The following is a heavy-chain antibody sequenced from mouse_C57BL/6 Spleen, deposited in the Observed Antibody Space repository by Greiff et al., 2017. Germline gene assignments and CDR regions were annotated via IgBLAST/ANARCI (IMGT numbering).Heavy chain of an antibody. Sequence: VQLQQSGAELVRPGASVTLSCKASGYTFTDYEMHWVKQTPVHGLEWIGALDPETGGTAYNQKFKGKAILTADKSSSTAYMELRSLTSEYSAVYYCTRWANWGGFDYWGQGTTLTVSS. CDR2: LDPETGGT. CDR1: GYTFTDYE. V-gene: IGHV1-15*01. CDR3: TRWANWGGFDY. D-gene: IGHD4-1*01. J-gene: IGHJ2*01.